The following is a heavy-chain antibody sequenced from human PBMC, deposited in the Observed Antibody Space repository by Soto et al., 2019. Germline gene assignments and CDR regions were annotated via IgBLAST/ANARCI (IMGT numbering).Heavy chain of an antibody. V-gene: IGHV3-23*01. D-gene: IGHD1-26*01. CDR3: APGGYYFDY. CDR2: ISGSGGST. J-gene: IGHJ4*02. Sequence: GGFLRLSCAAAGFTFSSDAMSWVRQAPGKGLEWGSAISGSGGSTYYAASVKGRFTISRDNSKNTLYLQMNSLRAEDTAVYYCAPGGYYFDYWGQGTLVTVSS. CDR1: GFTFSSDA.